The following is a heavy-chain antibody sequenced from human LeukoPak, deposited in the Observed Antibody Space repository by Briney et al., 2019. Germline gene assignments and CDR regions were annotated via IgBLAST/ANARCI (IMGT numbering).Heavy chain of an antibody. J-gene: IGHJ3*02. D-gene: IGHD1-1*01. CDR3: ARSYWNDQFYAFDI. CDR2: INPSGGST. V-gene: IGHV1-46*01. CDR1: GYTFTSYG. Sequence: ASVKVSCKASGYTFTSYGISWVRQAPGQGLEWMGIINPSGGSTSYAQKFQGRVTMTRDTSTSTVYMELSSLRSEDTAVYYCARSYWNDQFYAFDIWGQGTMVTVSS.